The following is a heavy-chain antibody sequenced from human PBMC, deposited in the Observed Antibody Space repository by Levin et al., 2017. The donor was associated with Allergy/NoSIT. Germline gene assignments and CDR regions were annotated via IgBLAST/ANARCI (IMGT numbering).Heavy chain of an antibody. Sequence: GGSLRLSCAASGFTFSNSGMSWVRQAPGKGLEWVSDISGSGGSTYNADPVKGRFTISRDNSKNTLYLQMNSLRGEDTAVYYCAKLESYYDSSGYHQVLSVFQHWGQGTLVTVSS. CDR1: GFTFSNSG. V-gene: IGHV3-23*01. D-gene: IGHD3-22*01. CDR2: ISGSGGST. J-gene: IGHJ1*01. CDR3: AKLESYYDSSGYHQVLSVFQH.